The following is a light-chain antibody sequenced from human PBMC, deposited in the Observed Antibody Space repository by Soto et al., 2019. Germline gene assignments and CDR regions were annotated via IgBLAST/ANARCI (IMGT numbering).Light chain of an antibody. CDR1: SSNIGSNT. CDR3: AAWDDSLSGYV. CDR2: TNN. Sequence: QSALTQPPSASGTPGQRVTISCSGSSSNIGSNTVNWYQQLPGTAPKVLIYTNNQRPSGVPDRFSGSKSCTSASLAISGLQSEDEADYYCAAWDDSLSGYVFGTGTKLTVL. J-gene: IGLJ1*01. V-gene: IGLV1-44*01.